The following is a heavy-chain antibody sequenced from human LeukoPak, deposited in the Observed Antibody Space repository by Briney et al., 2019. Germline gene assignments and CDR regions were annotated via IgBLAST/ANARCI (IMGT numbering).Heavy chain of an antibody. Sequence: SETLSLTCTVSGGSISSYYWSWIRQPPGKGLEWIGYIYYSGSTNYNPSLKSRVIISVDTSKNQFSLKLTSVTAADTAVYYCVSGTTVTNFAYWGQGTLVTVSS. CDR1: GGSISSYY. J-gene: IGHJ4*02. D-gene: IGHD4-17*01. CDR2: IYYSGST. V-gene: IGHV4-59*01. CDR3: VSGTTVTNFAY.